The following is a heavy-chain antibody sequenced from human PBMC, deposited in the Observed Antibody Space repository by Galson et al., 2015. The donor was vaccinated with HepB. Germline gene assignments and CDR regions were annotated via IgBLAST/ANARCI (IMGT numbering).Heavy chain of an antibody. CDR2: IIPIFGTA. J-gene: IGHJ4*02. CDR1: GGTFSGYA. V-gene: IGHV1-69*13. D-gene: IGHD3-22*01. Sequence: SVKASCKASGGTFSGYAISWVRQAPGQGLEWMGGIIPIFGTANYAQKFQGRVTITADESTSTAYMELSSLRSEDTAVYYCARAYYYDSSGYHLDYWGQGTLVTVSS. CDR3: ARAYYYDSSGYHLDY.